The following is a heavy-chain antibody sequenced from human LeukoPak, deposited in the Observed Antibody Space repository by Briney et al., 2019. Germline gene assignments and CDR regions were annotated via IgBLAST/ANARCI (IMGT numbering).Heavy chain of an antibody. CDR2: ISSSGSTI. V-gene: IGHV3-11*01. D-gene: IGHD2-15*01. Sequence: PGGSLRLSCAASGFTFSDYYMSWIRQAPGKGLEWVSYISSSGSTIYYADSVKGRFTISRDYAKNSLYLQMNSLRAEDTAVYYCARENVVVAGTEYYYGMDVWGQGTTVTVSS. CDR3: ARENVVVAGTEYYYGMDV. J-gene: IGHJ6*02. CDR1: GFTFSDYY.